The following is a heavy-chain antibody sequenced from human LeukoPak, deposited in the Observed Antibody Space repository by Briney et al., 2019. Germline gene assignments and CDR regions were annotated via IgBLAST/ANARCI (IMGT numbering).Heavy chain of an antibody. CDR1: GFTFSSYA. CDR2: ISYDGSNK. J-gene: IGHJ4*02. V-gene: IGHV3-30-3*01. Sequence: PGRSLRLSCAASGFTFSSYAMHWVRQAPGKGLEWVAVISYDGSNKYYADSVKGRFTISRDNSKNTLYLQMNSLRAEDTAVYYCARGTYCSSTSCYRPTCCYFDYWGQGTLVTVSS. CDR3: ARGTYCSSTSCYRPTCCYFDY. D-gene: IGHD2-2*01.